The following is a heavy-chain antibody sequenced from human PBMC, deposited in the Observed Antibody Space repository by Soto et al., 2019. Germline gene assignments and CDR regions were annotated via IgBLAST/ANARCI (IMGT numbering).Heavy chain of an antibody. CDR2: IDPSDSYT. J-gene: IGHJ6*02. Sequence: GESLKISCKGSGYSFTSYWISWVRQMPGKGLEWMGRIDPSDSYTNYSPSFQGHVTISADKSISTAYLQWSSLKASDTAMYYWARSREEWLTNYYYYGMDVWGQGTTVTV. CDR3: ARSREEWLTNYYYYGMDV. V-gene: IGHV5-10-1*01. CDR1: GYSFTSYW. D-gene: IGHD3-3*01.